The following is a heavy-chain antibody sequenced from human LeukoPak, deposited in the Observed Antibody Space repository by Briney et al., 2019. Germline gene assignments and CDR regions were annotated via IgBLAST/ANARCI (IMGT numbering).Heavy chain of an antibody. CDR3: AKHYGSGTYYNYFDY. J-gene: IGHJ4*02. CDR2: ISANGGRT. V-gene: IGHV3-23*01. Sequence: PGGSLRLSCTASGFTFTNYAVSWVRQAPGKGLEWVSAISANGGRTFYADSVEGRFTISRDNSQNTVFLQMSSLRAEDTAFYYCAKHYGSGTYYNYFDYWGQGALVSVSS. D-gene: IGHD3-10*01. CDR1: GFTFTNYA.